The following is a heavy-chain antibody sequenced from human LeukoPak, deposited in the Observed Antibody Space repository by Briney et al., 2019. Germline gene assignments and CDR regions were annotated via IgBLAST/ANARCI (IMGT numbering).Heavy chain of an antibody. J-gene: IGHJ6*02. CDR3: ARMCRGGDCYSGYYGMDV. CDR1: GGSFSGYY. Sequence: SETLSLTCAVYGGSFSGYYWSWIRQPPGKGLEWIGEINHSGSTNYNPSLKSRVTISVDTSKNQFSLKLSSVTAADTAVYYCARMCRGGDCYSGYYGMDVWGQGTTVTVSS. CDR2: INHSGST. V-gene: IGHV4-34*01. D-gene: IGHD2-21*02.